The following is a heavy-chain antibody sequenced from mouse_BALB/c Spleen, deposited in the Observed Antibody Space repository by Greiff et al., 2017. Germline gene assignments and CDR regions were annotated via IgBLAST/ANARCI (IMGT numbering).Heavy chain of an antibody. CDR3: ARSHWYFDV. J-gene: IGHJ1*01. CDR2: ISSGSSTI. V-gene: IGHV5-17*02. CDR1: GFTFSSFG. Sequence: EVQRVESGGGLVQPGGSRKLSCAASGFTFSSFGMHWVRQAPEKGLEWVAYISSGSSTIYYADTVKGRFTISRDNPKNTLFLQMTSLRSEDTAMYYCARSHWYFDVWGAGTTVTVSS.